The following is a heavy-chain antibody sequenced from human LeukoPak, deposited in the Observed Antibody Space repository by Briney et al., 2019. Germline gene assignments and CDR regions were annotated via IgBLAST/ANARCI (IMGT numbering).Heavy chain of an antibody. D-gene: IGHD2-15*01. CDR3: AKYCGDSSCYSGFDF. CDR2: IGGSGTDI. CDR1: GFTFRTYI. Sequence: GGSLRLSCAASGFTFRTYIMTWVRQAPGKGLEWVSAIGGSGTDIWYADSMKGRFSISRDNSKNTLYLQMNSLRDADTAIYYCAKYCGDSSCYSGFDFWGQGTLVTVSS. J-gene: IGHJ4*02. V-gene: IGHV3-23*01.